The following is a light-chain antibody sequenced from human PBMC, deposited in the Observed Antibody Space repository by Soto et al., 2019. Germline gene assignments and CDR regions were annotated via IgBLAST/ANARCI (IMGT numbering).Light chain of an antibody. J-gene: IGLJ3*02. V-gene: IGLV8-61*01. Sequence: QTVVTQEPSFSVSPGGTVTLTCGLSSGSVSTSYYPSWYQQTPGQAPRTLIYSTNTRSSGVPDRFSGSILGNKAALTITGAQADDESDYYCVLYMGSGPWVFGGGTKLTGL. CDR3: VLYMGSGPWV. CDR2: STN. CDR1: SGSVSTSYY.